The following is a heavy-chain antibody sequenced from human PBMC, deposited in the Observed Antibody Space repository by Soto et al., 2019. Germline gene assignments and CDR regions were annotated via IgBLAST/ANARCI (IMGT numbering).Heavy chain of an antibody. CDR2: ISAYNGNT. CDR1: GYTFTSYG. J-gene: IGHJ4*02. CDR3: ARDSPPVDY. Sequence: QVQLVQSGAEVKKPGASVKVSCKASGYTFTSYGVSWVRQAPGQGLEWMGWISAYNGNTKYAQKLQGRVTMTTDTATNTAYMALRSLRSDDTAVYYCARDSPPVDYWGQGTLVTVSS. V-gene: IGHV1-18*01.